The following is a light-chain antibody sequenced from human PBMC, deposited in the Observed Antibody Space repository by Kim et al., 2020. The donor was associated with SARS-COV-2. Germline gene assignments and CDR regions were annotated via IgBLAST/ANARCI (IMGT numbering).Light chain of an antibody. J-gene: IGKJ1*01. CDR2: AAS. CDR1: QSISSY. V-gene: IGKV1-39*01. CDR3: QQSHSTPRT. Sequence: DIQMTQSPSSLSASVGDRVTITCRASQSISSYLNWYQQKPRKAPKLLIYAASSLQSGVPPRFSGSGSGTDFTLTISSLQPEDFATYYCQQSHSTPRTFGQGTKVDIK.